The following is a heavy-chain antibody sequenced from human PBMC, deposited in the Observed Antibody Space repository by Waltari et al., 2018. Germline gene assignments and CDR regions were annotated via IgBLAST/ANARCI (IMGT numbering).Heavy chain of an antibody. J-gene: IGHJ4*02. CDR3: AKYSGYDFDY. D-gene: IGHD5-12*01. Sequence: QVQLQESGPGLVKPSETLSLTCTVSGYSISSGYYWGWIRQPPGKGLAWIGSIYHSGMTYYNPSLKSRVTISVDPSKNQFSLKLSSMTAADTAVYYCAKYSGYDFDYWGQGTLVTVSS. V-gene: IGHV4-38-2*02. CDR2: IYHSGMT. CDR1: GYSISSGYY.